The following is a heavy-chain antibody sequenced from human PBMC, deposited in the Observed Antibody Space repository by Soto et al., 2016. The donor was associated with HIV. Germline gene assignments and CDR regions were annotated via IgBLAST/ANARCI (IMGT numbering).Heavy chain of an antibody. Sequence: QVYLVQSGAEVKKPGSSVKVSCKASGGTFSSYAITWVRQAPGQGLEWMGDIIPLSGTVNSAQKLQGRVTITADEFTSTAYMELSSLRSDDTAVYYCATARVASTRKTYGMDVWGQGTTVTVSS. D-gene: IGHD5-12*01. CDR1: GGTFSSYA. V-gene: IGHV1-69*13. CDR2: IIPLSGTV. J-gene: IGHJ6*02. CDR3: ATARVASTRKTYGMDV.